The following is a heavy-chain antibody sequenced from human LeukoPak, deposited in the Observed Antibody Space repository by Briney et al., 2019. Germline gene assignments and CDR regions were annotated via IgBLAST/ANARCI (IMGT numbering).Heavy chain of an antibody. CDR1: GFTLSDYY. Sequence: PGGSLRLSCAASGFTLSDYYLSWIRQAPGKGLEWVSYITTSGGITYYADSVKGRFTISRDNAKNSLYLQMNSLRADDSAVYYCARDRGIVGARYFYMDVGGNGTTVTVSS. J-gene: IGHJ6*03. V-gene: IGHV3-11*01. CDR2: ITTSGGIT. D-gene: IGHD1-26*01. CDR3: ARDRGIVGARYFYMDV.